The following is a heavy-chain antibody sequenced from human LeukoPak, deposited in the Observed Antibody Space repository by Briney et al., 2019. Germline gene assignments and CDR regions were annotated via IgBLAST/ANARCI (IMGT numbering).Heavy chain of an antibody. J-gene: IGHJ4*02. V-gene: IGHV3-53*01. CDR3: ARDCGGDFDS. D-gene: IGHD2-21*01. CDR1: GFTFSSYA. Sequence: GGSLRLSCTASGFTFSSYAMNWVRQAPGKGLELVSIIYSGGSTYYADSVKGRFTISRDISKNTLYLQMNSLRAEDTAVYYCARDCGGDFDSWGQGTLVTVSS. CDR2: IYSGGST.